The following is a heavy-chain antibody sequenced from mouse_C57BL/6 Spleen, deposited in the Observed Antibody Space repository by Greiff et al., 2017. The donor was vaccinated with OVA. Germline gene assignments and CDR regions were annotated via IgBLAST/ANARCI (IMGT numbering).Heavy chain of an antibody. CDR1: GYSFTDYN. CDR3: AREALYGSSPFYAMDY. Sequence: EVQLKESGPELVKPGASVKISCKASGYSFTDYNMNWVKQSNGKSLEWIGVINPNYGTTSYNQKFKGKATLTVDQSSSTAYMQLNSLTSEDSAVYYCAREALYGSSPFYAMDYWGQGTSVTVSS. D-gene: IGHD1-1*01. V-gene: IGHV1-39*01. J-gene: IGHJ4*01. CDR2: INPNYGTT.